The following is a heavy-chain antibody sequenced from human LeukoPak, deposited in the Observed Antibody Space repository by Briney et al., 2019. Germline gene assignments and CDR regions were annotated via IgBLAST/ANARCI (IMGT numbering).Heavy chain of an antibody. CDR1: GFTFSSYA. CDR3: AKGANIVVVPAAAFNWFDP. Sequence: GGALGLSCAASGFTFSSYAMSWVRQAPGKGLKWVSAISGSGGSTYYADSVKGRFTISRDNSKNTLYLQMNSLRAEDTAVYYCAKGANIVVVPAAAFNWFDPWGQGTLVTVSS. CDR2: ISGSGGST. J-gene: IGHJ5*02. D-gene: IGHD2-2*01. V-gene: IGHV3-23*01.